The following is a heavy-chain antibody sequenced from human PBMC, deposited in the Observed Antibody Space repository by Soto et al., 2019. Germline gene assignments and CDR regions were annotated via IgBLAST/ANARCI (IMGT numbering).Heavy chain of an antibody. J-gene: IGHJ6*02. D-gene: IGHD6-13*01. CDR3: MGAAAGRGGGCYYYGMDV. CDR2: IIPIFGTA. CDR1: GGTFSSYA. Sequence: QVQLVQSGAEVKKPGSSVKVSCKASGGTFSSYAISWVRQAPGQGLEWMGGIIPIFGTANYAQKFQGRVTITADESTSTAYMELSSLRSEDTAVYYCMGAAAGRGGGCYYYGMDVWGQGTTVTVSS. V-gene: IGHV1-69*01.